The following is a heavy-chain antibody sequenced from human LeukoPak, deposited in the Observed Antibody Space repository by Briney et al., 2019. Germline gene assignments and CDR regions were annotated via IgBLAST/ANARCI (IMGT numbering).Heavy chain of an antibody. CDR2: INPSGGST. Sequence: ASVKVSCKASGYTFISYYMHWVRQAPGQGLEWMGIINPSGGSTSYAQKFQGRVTMTRDTSTSTVYMELSSLRSEDTAVYYCARSWGVVVPPEPHFDYWGQGTLVTVSS. CDR3: ARSWGVVVPPEPHFDY. D-gene: IGHD2-2*01. CDR1: GYTFISYY. V-gene: IGHV1-46*01. J-gene: IGHJ4*02.